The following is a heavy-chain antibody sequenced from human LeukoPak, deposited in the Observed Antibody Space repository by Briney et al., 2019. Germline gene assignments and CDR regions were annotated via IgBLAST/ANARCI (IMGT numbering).Heavy chain of an antibody. CDR3: AKDWSSVVAFDY. V-gene: IGHV3-23*01. Sequence: GGSLRLSCAASGFTFSSYAMSWVRQAPGKGLEWVSSISGGAASIYYADTVGGRFTISRDNSKNTLYLQMNSLRAEDTAVYYCAKDWSSVVAFDYWGQGTLVTVSS. J-gene: IGHJ4*02. CDR2: ISGGAASI. CDR1: GFTFSSYA. D-gene: IGHD2-15*01.